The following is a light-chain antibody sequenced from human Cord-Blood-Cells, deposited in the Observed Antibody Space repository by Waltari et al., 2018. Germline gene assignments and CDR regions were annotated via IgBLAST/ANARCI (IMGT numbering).Light chain of an antibody. CDR2: QDS. Sequence: SYELTQPPSVSVSPGQTASITCPGDKLGDKYACWYQQKPGQSPVLVIYQDSKRPSGIRERLSGSNSGNTATLTISGTQAMDEADYYCQAWDSSTVVFGEGTKLTVL. J-gene: IGLJ2*01. CDR1: KLGDKY. V-gene: IGLV3-1*01. CDR3: QAWDSSTVV.